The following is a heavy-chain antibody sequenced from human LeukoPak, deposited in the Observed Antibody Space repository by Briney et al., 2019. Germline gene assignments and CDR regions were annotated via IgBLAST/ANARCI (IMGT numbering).Heavy chain of an antibody. J-gene: IGHJ4*02. V-gene: IGHV1-18*01. D-gene: IGHD3-9*01. Sequence: ASVKVSCKASGYTFTSYGISWVRQAPGQGLEWMGWISAYNGNTNYAQKLQGRVTMTTDTPTSTACMELRSLRSDDTAVYYCARAGYDILTLAPDPANDYWGQGTLVTVSS. CDR2: ISAYNGNT. CDR3: ARAGYDILTLAPDPANDY. CDR1: GYTFTSYG.